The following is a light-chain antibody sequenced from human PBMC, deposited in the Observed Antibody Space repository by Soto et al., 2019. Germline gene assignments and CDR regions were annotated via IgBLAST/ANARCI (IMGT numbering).Light chain of an antibody. CDR3: AAWDGSLNNVL. V-gene: IGLV1-44*01. CDR2: GDN. CDR1: GSSIGTNT. J-gene: IGLJ2*01. Sequence: QSVLTQPPSGSGNPGQRVTISCSGSGSSIGTNTVNWYRQLPGTAPKLLIYGDNQRPSGVPDRFSGSKSGTSASLAISGLQSEDEAEYYCAAWDGSLNNVLFGGGTKLTVL.